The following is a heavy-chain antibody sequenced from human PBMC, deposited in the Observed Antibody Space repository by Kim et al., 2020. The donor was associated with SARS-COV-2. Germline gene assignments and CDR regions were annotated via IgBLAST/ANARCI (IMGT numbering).Heavy chain of an antibody. CDR3: KRFERSSYGMDV. Sequence: GGSLRLSCAASGFTFSNAWMSWVRQAPGKGLEWVGRIKSKTDGGTTDYAAPVKGRITISRDDSKNTLYLQMNSLKTEDTAVYYCKRFERSSYGMDVWGQGTTVTVSS. CDR2: IKSKTDGGTT. CDR1: GFTFSNAW. D-gene: IGHD1-1*01. V-gene: IGHV3-15*01. J-gene: IGHJ6*02.